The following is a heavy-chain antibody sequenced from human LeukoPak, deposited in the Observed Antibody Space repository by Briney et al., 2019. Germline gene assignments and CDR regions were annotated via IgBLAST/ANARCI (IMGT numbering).Heavy chain of an antibody. CDR1: GGSFSGYY. CDR3: ARGRSPVRGVIKGPSRYYYYGMDV. CDR2: INHSGST. J-gene: IGHJ6*02. Sequence: KPSETLSLTCAVCGGSFSGYYWSWIRQPPGKGLEWIGEINHSGSTNYNPSLKSRVTISVDTSKNQFSLKLSSVTAADTAVYYCARGRSPVRGVIKGPSRYYYYGMDVWGQGTTVTVSS. D-gene: IGHD3-10*01. V-gene: IGHV4-34*01.